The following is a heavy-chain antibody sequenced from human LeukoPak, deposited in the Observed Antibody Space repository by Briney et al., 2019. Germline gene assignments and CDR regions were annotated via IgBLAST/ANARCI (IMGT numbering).Heavy chain of an antibody. V-gene: IGHV4-61*08. CDR2: MYHTGSS. CDR1: GGSVDTIDYY. J-gene: IGHJ3*02. D-gene: IGHD1-26*01. CDR3: AGDQGGSAHRHAFDI. Sequence: PSETLSLTCTVSGGSVDTIDYYWSWIRQPPGKGLEWIGYMYHTGSSIYSPSLKSRLTISVDTSKNQFTLNLSSMTAADTAVYYRAGDQGGSAHRHAFDIWGQGTLVTVSS.